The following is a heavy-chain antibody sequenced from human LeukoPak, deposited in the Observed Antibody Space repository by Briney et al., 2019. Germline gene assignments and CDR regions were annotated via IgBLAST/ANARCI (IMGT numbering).Heavy chain of an antibody. V-gene: IGHV4-4*07. D-gene: IGHD5-24*01. Sequence: SETLSLTCTVSGGSISSDYWSWIRQPAGKGLEWIGRIYTTGSTNYSPSLKSRVTMSVDTSKNQFSLKLSSVTAADTAVYYCAKENLEMDTIDYWGQGTLVTVSS. J-gene: IGHJ4*02. CDR1: GGSISSDY. CDR2: IYTTGST. CDR3: AKENLEMDTIDY.